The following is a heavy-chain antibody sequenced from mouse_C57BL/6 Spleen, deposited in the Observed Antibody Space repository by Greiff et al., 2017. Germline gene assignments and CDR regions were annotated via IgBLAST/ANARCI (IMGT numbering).Heavy chain of an antibody. CDR2: INPGSGGT. CDR3: ASAGNYYGSSPDY. D-gene: IGHD1-1*01. Sequence: VQLQQSGAELVRPGTSVKVSCKASGYAFTNYLIEWVKQRPGQGLEWIGEINPGSGGTNYNDKFKGKATLTADKSSSTAYMQLSSLTSEDYAVDFCASAGNYYGSSPDYWGQGTTLTVSS. J-gene: IGHJ2*01. CDR1: GYAFTNYL. V-gene: IGHV1-54*01.